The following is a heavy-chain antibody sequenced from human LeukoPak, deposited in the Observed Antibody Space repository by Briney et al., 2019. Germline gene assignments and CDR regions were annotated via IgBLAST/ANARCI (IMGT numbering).Heavy chain of an antibody. CDR2: MSPNSGNA. CDR1: GYTFTSYD. Sequence: ASVKVSCKASGYTFTSYDINWVRQAPGHGLEWMGWMSPNSGNAGYAQKFQGRVTMTRNTSISTAYLELSSLEAEDTAAYYCARGLGELRYYYYAMDVWGQGTAVTVSS. CDR3: ARGLGELRYYYYAMDV. V-gene: IGHV1-8*01. J-gene: IGHJ6*02. D-gene: IGHD3-10*01.